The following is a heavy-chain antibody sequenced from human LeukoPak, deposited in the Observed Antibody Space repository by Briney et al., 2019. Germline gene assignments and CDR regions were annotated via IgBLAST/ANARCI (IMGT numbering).Heavy chain of an antibody. D-gene: IGHD3-22*01. J-gene: IGHJ4*02. CDR3: ARDYRQTRTNYYDSSGSPYY. V-gene: IGHV1-46*01. CDR1: GYTFTSYY. CDR2: INPSGGST. Sequence: GASVKVSCKASGYTFTSYYMHWVRQAPGQGLEWMGIINPSGGSTSYAQKFQGRVTMTRDTSTSTVYMELSSLRSEDTAVYYCARDYRQTRTNYYDSSGSPYYWGQGTLVTVSS.